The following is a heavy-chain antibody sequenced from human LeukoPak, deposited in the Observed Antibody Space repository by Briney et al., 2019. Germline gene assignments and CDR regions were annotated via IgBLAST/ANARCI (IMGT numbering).Heavy chain of an antibody. J-gene: IGHJ3*02. CDR3: AKDRGGYCSGGSCYWDAFDI. CDR1: GFTFSSYG. Sequence: GSLRLSCAASGFTFSSYGMHWVRQAPGKGLEWVAVISYDGSNKYYADSVKGRFTISRDNSKNTLYLQMNSLRAEDTAVYYCAKDRGGYCSGGSCYWDAFDIWGQGTMVTVSS. V-gene: IGHV3-30*18. CDR2: ISYDGSNK. D-gene: IGHD2-15*01.